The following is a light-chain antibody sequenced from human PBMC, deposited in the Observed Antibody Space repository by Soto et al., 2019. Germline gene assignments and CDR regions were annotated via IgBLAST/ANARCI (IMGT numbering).Light chain of an antibody. CDR3: QVWYSSTDLYV. CDR1: NIGSES. Sequence: SYELTQPPSVSVAPGQTARITCGGNNIGSESVHWYQQRPGQAPVLVVYDDSDRPSGIPERFSGSNSANTATLTISRVEAGDEAGYYCQVWYSSTDLYVFGSGTKVTVL. J-gene: IGLJ1*01. V-gene: IGLV3-21*02. CDR2: DDS.